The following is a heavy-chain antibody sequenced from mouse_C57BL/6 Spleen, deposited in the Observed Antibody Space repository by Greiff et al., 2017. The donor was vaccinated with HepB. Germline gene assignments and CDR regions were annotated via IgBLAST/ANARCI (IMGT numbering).Heavy chain of an antibody. Sequence: VQLQQSGAELVRPGASVKLSCTASGFNIKDDYMHWVKQRPEQGLEWIGWIDPENGDTEYASKFQGKATITADTSSNTAYLQLSSLTSEDTAVYYCTGECSGSYYWGQGTTLTVSS. CDR1: GFNIKDDY. CDR2: IDPENGDT. D-gene: IGHD2-2*01. CDR3: TGECSGSYY. J-gene: IGHJ2*01. V-gene: IGHV14-4*01.